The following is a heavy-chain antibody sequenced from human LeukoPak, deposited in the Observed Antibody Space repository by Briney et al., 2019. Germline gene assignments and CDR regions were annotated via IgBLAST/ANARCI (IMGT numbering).Heavy chain of an antibody. CDR3: ARYGAGIH. J-gene: IGHJ4*02. Sequence: PGGSVRLSCGASGFTFSFYWMNWARQAPGKGLEWVANIKQDGSEKYYVDSVKGRITISRDNAKNSLYLQMNSLRAEDTAGYYCARYGAGIHWGQGTLVTVSS. D-gene: IGHD3-10*01. CDR1: GFTFSFYW. CDR2: IKQDGSEK. V-gene: IGHV3-7*04.